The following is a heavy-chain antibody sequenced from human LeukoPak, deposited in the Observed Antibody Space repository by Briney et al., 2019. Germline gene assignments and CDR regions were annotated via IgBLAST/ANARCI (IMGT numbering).Heavy chain of an antibody. V-gene: IGHV1-2*02. Sequence: ASVKLSCKASGYTFTGYYMHWVRQAPGQGLEWMGWINPNSGGTNYAQKFQGRVTMTRDTSISTAYMELSRLRSDDTAVYYCAREHKAMKYRGSYNCFDPWGQGTLVTVSS. J-gene: IGHJ5*02. CDR1: GYTFTGYY. CDR2: INPNSGGT. D-gene: IGHD5-18*01. CDR3: AREHKAMKYRGSYNCFDP.